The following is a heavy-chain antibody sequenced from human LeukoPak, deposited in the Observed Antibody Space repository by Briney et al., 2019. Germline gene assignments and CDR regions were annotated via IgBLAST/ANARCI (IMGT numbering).Heavy chain of an antibody. J-gene: IGHJ4*02. D-gene: IGHD3-10*01. CDR1: GFTFSSYA. Sequence: PGGSLRLSCAASGFTFSSYAMHWVRQAPGKGLEYVSAISSNGGSTYYANSVKGRFIISRDNSKNTLYLQMGSLRAEDMAVYYCARGEDYYGSGSYYSRYWGQGTLVTVSS. CDR2: ISSNGGST. V-gene: IGHV3-64*01. CDR3: ARGEDYYGSGSYYSRY.